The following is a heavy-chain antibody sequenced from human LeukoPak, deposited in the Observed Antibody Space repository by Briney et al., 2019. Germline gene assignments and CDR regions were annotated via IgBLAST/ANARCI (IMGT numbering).Heavy chain of an antibody. Sequence: TGGSLRLSCAASGFTFSNAWMSWVRQAPGKGLEWVGRIKSKTDGGTTDYAAPVKGRFSISRDDSKDTLYMKSNSPKTNDTAVYYCTRGDQSATWGQGILVTVSS. D-gene: IGHD3-10*01. J-gene: IGHJ5*02. CDR2: IKSKTDGGTT. V-gene: IGHV3-15*01. CDR1: GFTFSNAW. CDR3: TRGDQSAT.